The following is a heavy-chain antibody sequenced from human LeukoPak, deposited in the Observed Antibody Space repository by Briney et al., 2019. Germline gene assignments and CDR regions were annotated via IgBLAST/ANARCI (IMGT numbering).Heavy chain of an antibody. V-gene: IGHV3-30*04. D-gene: IGHD2-15*01. CDR2: ISYDGSNK. CDR3: AREGYCTGGSCYQPPDY. Sequence: WVRQPPGKGLEWVALISYDGSNKYYADSVKGRFTISRDNSKNTLYLQMSSLRAEDTAVYYCAREGYCTGGSCYQPPDYWGQGTLVTVSS. J-gene: IGHJ4*02.